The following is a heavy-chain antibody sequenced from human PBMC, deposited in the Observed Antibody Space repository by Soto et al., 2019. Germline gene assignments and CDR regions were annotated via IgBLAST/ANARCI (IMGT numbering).Heavy chain of an antibody. CDR1: CGSSRGIDW. J-gene: IGHJ4*02. D-gene: IGHD3-16*01. CDR2: IYHRGST. V-gene: IGHV4-4*02. CDR3: ARRWGQGSFAY. Sequence: LPVTWAVACGSSRGIDWRSFVHQPTGKGLEWIGEIYHRGSTNYNPSLKSRVTISVDKSRNQFSLKLSSVTAADMVVYYCARRWGQGSFAYWGQGTLVT.